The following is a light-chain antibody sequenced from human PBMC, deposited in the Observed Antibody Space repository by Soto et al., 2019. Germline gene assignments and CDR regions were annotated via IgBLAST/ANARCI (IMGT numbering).Light chain of an antibody. J-gene: IGKJ4*01. CDR1: QSISSY. CDR3: QQSDSTLGLT. CDR2: AAS. V-gene: IGKV1-39*01. Sequence: DIQMTQSPSSLSASVGDRVTITCRASQSISSYLNWYQQKPGKAPKLLIYAASSLQSGVPSRFSGSGSGTAFTLTISSLQPEDFATYYCQQSDSTLGLTFGRGTKVEIK.